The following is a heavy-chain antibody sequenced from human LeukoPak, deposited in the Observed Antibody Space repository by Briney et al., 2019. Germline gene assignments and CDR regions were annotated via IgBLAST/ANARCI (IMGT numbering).Heavy chain of an antibody. Sequence: ASVTVSCKASGYTFTSYDINWVRQAPGQGLEWMGWMNPNSGNTNYAQKLQGRVTMTTDTSTSTAYMELRSLRSDDTAVYYCARVRYCSGGSCYSVSYYYYGMDVWGQGTTVTVSS. J-gene: IGHJ6*02. CDR2: MNPNSGNT. V-gene: IGHV1-18*01. CDR1: GYTFTSYD. D-gene: IGHD2-15*01. CDR3: ARVRYCSGGSCYSVSYYYYGMDV.